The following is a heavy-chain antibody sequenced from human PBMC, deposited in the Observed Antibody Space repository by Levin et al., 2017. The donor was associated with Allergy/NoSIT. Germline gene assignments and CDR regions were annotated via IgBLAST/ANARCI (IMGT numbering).Heavy chain of an antibody. CDR1: GFTVSSNY. CDR2: IYSGGST. V-gene: IGHV3-66*01. D-gene: IGHD6-6*01. J-gene: IGHJ6*02. CDR3: ATYAGRGSIAARRVYGMDV. Sequence: TGGSLRLSCAASGFTVSSNYMSWVRQAPGKGLEWVSVIYSGGSTYYADSVKGRFTISRDNSKNTLYLQMNSLRAEDTAVYYCATYAGRGSIAARRVYGMDVWGQGTTVTVSS.